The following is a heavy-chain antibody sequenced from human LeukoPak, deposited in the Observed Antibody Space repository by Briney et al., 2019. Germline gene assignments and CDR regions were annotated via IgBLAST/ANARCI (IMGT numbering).Heavy chain of an antibody. CDR3: TTRAVPAAIGEDY. CDR2: IKSKTDGGTT. J-gene: IGHJ4*02. CDR1: GFTFSNAW. V-gene: IGHV3-15*01. Sequence: GGSLRLSCAASGFTFSNAWMSWVRQAPGKGLEWVGRIKSKTDGGTTDYAAPVKGRFTISRDDSKNTLYLQMNSLKTEDTAVYYCTTRAVPAAIGEDYWGQGTLVTVSS. D-gene: IGHD2-2*01.